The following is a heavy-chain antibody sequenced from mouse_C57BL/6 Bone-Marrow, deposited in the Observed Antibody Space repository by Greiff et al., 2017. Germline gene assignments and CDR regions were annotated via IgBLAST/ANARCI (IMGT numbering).Heavy chain of an antibody. V-gene: IGHV1-15*01. D-gene: IGHD4-1*01. CDR2: IDPETGGT. CDR3: TRGETGTTSYFDY. CDR1: GYTFTDYE. Sequence: VQLQQSGAELVRPGASVTLSCKASGYTFTDYEMHWVKQTPVHGLEWIGAIDPETGGTAYNQKFKGKAILTADKSSSTAYMELRSLTSEDSAVYYCTRGETGTTSYFDYWGQGTTLTVSS. J-gene: IGHJ2*01.